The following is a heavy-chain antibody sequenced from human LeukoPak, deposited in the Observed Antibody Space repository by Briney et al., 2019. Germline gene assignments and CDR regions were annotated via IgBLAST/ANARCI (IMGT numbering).Heavy chain of an antibody. J-gene: IGHJ4*02. CDR3: ARDCSF. Sequence: GGSLRLSWAASEFSLLRYNMNWVRQAPGKGLEGVSYISSSSSTIYYADSLRGRFTISRDNAKNSLYLQMNSLRAEDTAVYYCARDCSFWGQGTLVTVSS. D-gene: IGHD2-15*01. V-gene: IGHV3-48*04. CDR1: EFSLLRYN. CDR2: ISSSSSTI.